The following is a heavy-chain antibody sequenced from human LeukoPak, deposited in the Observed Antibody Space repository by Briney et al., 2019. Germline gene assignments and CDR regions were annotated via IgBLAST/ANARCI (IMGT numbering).Heavy chain of an antibody. Sequence: SETLSLTCTVSGGSISSSSYYWGGIRQPPGKGLEWIGSIYYSGSTYYNPSLKSRVTISVDTSKNQFSLKLSSVTAADTAVYYCASPFPSSSWLEDTSYYYGMDVWGQGTTVTVSS. CDR1: GGSISSSSYY. CDR2: IYYSGST. V-gene: IGHV4-39*07. J-gene: IGHJ6*02. CDR3: ASPFPSSSWLEDTSYYYGMDV. D-gene: IGHD6-13*01.